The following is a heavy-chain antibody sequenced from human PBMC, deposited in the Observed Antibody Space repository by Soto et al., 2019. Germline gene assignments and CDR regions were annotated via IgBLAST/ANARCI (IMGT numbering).Heavy chain of an antibody. CDR2: IIPSIGII. Sequence: SVKVSCKASGGTFSSFVISWVRQAPGQGLEWMGRIIPSIGIINYAQKFQGRVTLTTDTSTSTVYMELRSLRSDDTAVYYCARLSPFLTGYGMDVWGQGTTVTVSS. CDR1: GGTFSSFV. V-gene: IGHV1-69*04. CDR3: ARLSPFLTGYGMDV. J-gene: IGHJ6*02. D-gene: IGHD3-9*01.